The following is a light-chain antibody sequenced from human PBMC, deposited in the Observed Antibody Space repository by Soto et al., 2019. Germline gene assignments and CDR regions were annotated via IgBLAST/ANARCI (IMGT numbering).Light chain of an antibody. J-gene: IGKJ5*01. CDR1: QSISSY. V-gene: IGKV3-11*01. CDR3: QQRSNWPPIT. CDR2: DAS. Sequence: LTLSPRESASLSCRAPSQSISSYFAWYQQKPGQPPRLLIYDASTRATGIPARFSGSGSGTDFTLTTSSLEPEDFAVYYCQQRSNWPPITFGQGTRLEIK.